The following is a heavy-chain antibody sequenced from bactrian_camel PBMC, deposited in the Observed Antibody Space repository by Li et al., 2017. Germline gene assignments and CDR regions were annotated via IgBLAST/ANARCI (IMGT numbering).Heavy chain of an antibody. Sequence: VQLVESGGGSVQAGESLKLSCIYEYEYSATCMGWFRQAPGKVREGGASIYSAGGSAYYIDSVKGRFTISQDTAKKTLYLQMNSLKPEDTAMYFCATLSCRRALSAMVRLHDQWGRGTQVTVS. CDR2: IYSAGGSA. CDR3: ATLSCRRALSAMVRLHDQ. D-gene: IGHD3*01. V-gene: IGHV3S1*01. J-gene: IGHJ4*01. CDR1: EYEYSATC.